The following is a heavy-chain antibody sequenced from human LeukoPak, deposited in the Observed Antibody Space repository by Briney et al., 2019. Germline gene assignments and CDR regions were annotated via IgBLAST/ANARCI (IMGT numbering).Heavy chain of an antibody. CDR2: INHSGST. CDR1: GGSFSGYY. CDR3: ARRPRSYSSSWLTN. D-gene: IGHD6-13*01. J-gene: IGHJ4*02. Sequence: KPSETLSLTCAVYGGSFSGYYWSWIRQPPGKGLEWIGEINHSGSTNYNPSLKSRVTISVDTSKNQFSLKLSSVTAADTAVYYCARRPRSYSSSWLTNWGQGTLVTVSS. V-gene: IGHV4-34*01.